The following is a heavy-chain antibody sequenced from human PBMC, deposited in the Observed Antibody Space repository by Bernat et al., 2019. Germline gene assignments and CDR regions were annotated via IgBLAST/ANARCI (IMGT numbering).Heavy chain of an antibody. CDR1: GGSISTGDYY. V-gene: IGHV4-31*03. CDR3: ARVVGAYVDFDI. J-gene: IGHJ3*02. D-gene: IGHD4-17*01. Sequence: QVQLQESGPGLVKPSQTLSLICTVSGGSISTGDYYWSWIRQHPGKGLEWIGYIYYSGNTYYNPSLKSRVTISVDTSKNQFSLKLSSVTAADTAVYFCARVVGAYVDFDIWGQGTMVTVSS. CDR2: IYYSGNT.